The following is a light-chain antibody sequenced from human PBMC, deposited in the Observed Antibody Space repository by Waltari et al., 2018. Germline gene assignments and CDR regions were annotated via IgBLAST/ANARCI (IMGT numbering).Light chain of an antibody. CDR1: SGHNYA. J-gene: IGLJ3*02. Sequence: QIVLTQSPSASASLGASVKLTCTLTSGHNYAVSWHQQQPGKGPRALMKLNSDGSYTKGDGIPDRCSGSSSGTDRYLTISSLQSDDEADYYCQTGGTGIVVFGGGTRLTV. V-gene: IGLV4-69*01. CDR2: LNSDGSY. CDR3: QTGGTGIVV.